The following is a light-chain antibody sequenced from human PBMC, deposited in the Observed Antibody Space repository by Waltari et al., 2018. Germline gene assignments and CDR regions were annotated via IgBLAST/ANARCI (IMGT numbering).Light chain of an antibody. CDR2: HDD. Sequence: NFVLAQPHSMSESPGKTITISCTRSSGSIGNYYVQWYQKRPGSAPTTLIYHDDQRPSWVPDRFSGSIDVSSNSASLTISGLRTEDEADYYCQSYDNTNFVAFGGGTKVTVL. V-gene: IGLV6-57*04. CDR3: QSYDNTNFVA. CDR1: SGSIGNYY. J-gene: IGLJ2*01.